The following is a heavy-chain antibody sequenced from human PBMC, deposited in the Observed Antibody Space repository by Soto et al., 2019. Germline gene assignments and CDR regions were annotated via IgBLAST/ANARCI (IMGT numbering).Heavy chain of an antibody. Sequence: SETLSLTCAVYGGSFNVYFWNWVRQSPGKGLEWIGEIQHNGSANYSPSLKSRVTIALDTSKNQFSLNLNSVTAADTAVYYCARGREKRHFYNYGLDVWGQGTTVTVS. J-gene: IGHJ6*02. CDR3: ARGREKRHFYNYGLDV. CDR1: GGSFNVYF. V-gene: IGHV4-34*01. CDR2: IQHNGSA.